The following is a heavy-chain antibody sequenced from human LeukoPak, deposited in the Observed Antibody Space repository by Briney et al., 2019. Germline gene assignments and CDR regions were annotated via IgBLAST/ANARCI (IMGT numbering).Heavy chain of an antibody. D-gene: IGHD7-27*01. V-gene: IGHV3-7*01. CDR3: VRVLGHSRHYFEY. J-gene: IGHJ4*02. CDR1: GFTLNSFF. Sequence: AGGSLRLSCAASGFTLNSFFLNWVRLTPGRELEWVACISQDGSETFYMDSVRGRFTISRDNTKNSLYLQMNSLRAEDTAVYFCVRVLGHSRHYFEYWGQGALVTVSS. CDR2: ISQDGSET.